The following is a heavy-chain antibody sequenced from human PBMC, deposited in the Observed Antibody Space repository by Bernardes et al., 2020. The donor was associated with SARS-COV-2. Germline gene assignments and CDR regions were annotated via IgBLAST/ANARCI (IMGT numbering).Heavy chain of an antibody. D-gene: IGHD3-10*01. J-gene: IGHJ5*02. CDR2: VHFTGNT. Sequence: SCRASGYTFTAYYMHWVRQPPGKGLEWLGCVHFTGNTKYNPSLKSRVTISVDTSKNLLSLNLTSVTAADTAVYYCARGGRAPAMVGGVINWLDPWGQGTLVTVSS. V-gene: IGHV4-59*01. CDR3: ARGGRAPAMVGGVINWLDP. CDR1: GYTFTAYY.